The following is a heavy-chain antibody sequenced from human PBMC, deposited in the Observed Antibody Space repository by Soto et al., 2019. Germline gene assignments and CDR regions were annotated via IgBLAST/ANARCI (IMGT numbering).Heavy chain of an antibody. CDR1: GGSISSYY. CDR3: ARARLYSNYVYGMDV. Sequence: QVQLQESGPGLVKPSETLSLTCTVSGGSISSYYWSWIRQPPGKGLEWIGYIYYSGSTNYNPSLKSRVTISVDTSKNQFSLKLSSVTAADTAVYYCARARLYSNYVYGMDVWGQGTTVTVSS. CDR2: IYYSGST. J-gene: IGHJ6*02. V-gene: IGHV4-59*01. D-gene: IGHD4-4*01.